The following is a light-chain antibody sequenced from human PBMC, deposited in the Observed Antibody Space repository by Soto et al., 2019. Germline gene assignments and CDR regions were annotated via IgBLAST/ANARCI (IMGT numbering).Light chain of an antibody. J-gene: IGLJ3*02. CDR3: ATWDDSLNGPV. Sequence: QSVLTQPPSASGTPGQRVTISCSGSSSNLGDNTVNWYQQLPGTAPKLLIYRNNRRPSEVPGRFSGSKSGTSASLAISGLQSDDEADYYCATWDDSLNGPVFGGGTKVTVL. V-gene: IGLV1-44*01. CDR2: RNN. CDR1: SSNLGDNT.